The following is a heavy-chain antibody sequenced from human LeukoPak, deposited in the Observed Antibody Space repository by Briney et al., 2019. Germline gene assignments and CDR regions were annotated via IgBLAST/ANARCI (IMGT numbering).Heavy chain of an antibody. Sequence: PGGSLRLSCAASGFPFSSYAMHWVRQAPGKGLEYVSAISSNGGSTPYANSVKGRFTISRDNFKNTLYLQMGSLRAEDMAVYYCARSSIVVVSILDYWGQGTLVTVSS. V-gene: IGHV3-64*01. CDR2: ISSNGGST. J-gene: IGHJ4*02. CDR1: GFPFSSYA. D-gene: IGHD2-2*01. CDR3: ARSSIVVVSILDY.